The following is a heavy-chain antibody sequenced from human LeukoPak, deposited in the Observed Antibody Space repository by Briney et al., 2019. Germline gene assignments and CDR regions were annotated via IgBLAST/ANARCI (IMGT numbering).Heavy chain of an antibody. CDR2: IYYSGST. CDR3: ARDRSGSTESKYYYYYGMDV. D-gene: IGHD6-25*01. V-gene: IGHV4-59*01. Sequence: SETLSLTCSVSGDSMSGYYWSWIRQPPGKGLEWIGYIYYSGSTNYNPSLKSRVTISVDTSKNQFSLKLSSVTAADTAVYYCARDRSGSTESKYYYYYGMDVWGQGTTVTVSS. CDR1: GDSMSGYY. J-gene: IGHJ6*02.